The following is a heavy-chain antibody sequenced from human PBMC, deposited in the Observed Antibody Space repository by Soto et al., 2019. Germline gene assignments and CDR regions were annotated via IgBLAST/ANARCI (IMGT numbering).Heavy chain of an antibody. CDR1: GFTFSSYA. CDR2: ISSNGGST. J-gene: IGHJ5*02. Sequence: LRLSCSASGFTFSSYAMHWVRQAPGKGLEYVSAISSNGGSTYYADSVKGRFTISRDNSKNTLYLKMSSLRAEDTAVYYCVKDVGDYDSSGYSNWFDPWGQGTLVTVSS. CDR3: VKDVGDYDSSGYSNWFDP. V-gene: IGHV3-64D*06. D-gene: IGHD3-22*01.